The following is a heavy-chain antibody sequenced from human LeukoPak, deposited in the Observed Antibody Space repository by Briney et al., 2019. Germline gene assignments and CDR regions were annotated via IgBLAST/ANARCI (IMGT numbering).Heavy chain of an antibody. J-gene: IGHJ3*02. Sequence: SETLSLTCTVSGGSISSYYWSWIRQPPGKGLEWIGYIYTSGSTNYNPSLKSRVTISVDTSKNQFSLKLSSVTAADTAVYYCARQSRCYYDSSGYPDAFDIWGQGTMVTVSS. CDR1: GGSISSYY. CDR2: IYTSGST. V-gene: IGHV4-4*09. CDR3: ARQSRCYYDSSGYPDAFDI. D-gene: IGHD3-22*01.